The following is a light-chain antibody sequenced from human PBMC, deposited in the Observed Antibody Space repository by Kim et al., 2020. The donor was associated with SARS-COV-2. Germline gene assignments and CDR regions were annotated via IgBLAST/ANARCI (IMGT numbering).Light chain of an antibody. J-gene: IGKJ1*01. V-gene: IGKV3-20*01. CDR1: QSLSSAY. CDR2: GAS. CDR3: QQYGGAPRT. Sequence: EIVLTQSPDTLSLSPGERDTLSCRASQSLSSAYIAWYQQKPGQAPRLLVFGASGRATGIPDRFSGSGSGTDFTLSISRLEPEDFAVYYCQQYGGAPRTFGQGTKLEI.